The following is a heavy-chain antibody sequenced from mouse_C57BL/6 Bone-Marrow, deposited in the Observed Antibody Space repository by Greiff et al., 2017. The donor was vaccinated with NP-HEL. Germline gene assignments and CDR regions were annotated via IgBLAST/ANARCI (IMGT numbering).Heavy chain of an antibody. CDR3: ARKDYGSSPGFDV. D-gene: IGHD1-1*01. V-gene: IGHV1-26*01. CDR2: INPNNGGT. CDR1: GYTFTDYY. J-gene: IGHJ1*03. Sequence: EVQLQQSGPELVKPGASVKISCKASGYTFTDYYMNWVKQSHGKSLEWIGDINPNNGGTSYNQKFKGKATLTVDKSSSTAYMELRSLTSEDSAVYYCARKDYGSSPGFDVWGTGTSVTVSS.